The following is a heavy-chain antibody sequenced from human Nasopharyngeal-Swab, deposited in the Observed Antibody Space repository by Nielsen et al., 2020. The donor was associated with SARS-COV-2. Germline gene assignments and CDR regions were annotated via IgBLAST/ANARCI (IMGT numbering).Heavy chain of an antibody. Sequence: ASVKVSCKASGYTFTSYYMHWVRQAPGQGLEWMGIINPSGGSTSYAQKFQGRVTMTRDPSTSTVYMELSGLGSEDTAVYYCAGRLTGYYPLDYWGQGTLVTVSS. CDR3: AGRLTGYYPLDY. D-gene: IGHD3-9*01. V-gene: IGHV1-46*01. J-gene: IGHJ4*02. CDR1: GYTFTSYY. CDR2: INPSGGST.